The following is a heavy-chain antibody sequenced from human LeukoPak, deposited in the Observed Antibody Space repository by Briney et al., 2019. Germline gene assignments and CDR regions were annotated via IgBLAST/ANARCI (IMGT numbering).Heavy chain of an antibody. D-gene: IGHD6-19*01. CDR3: ARAGSGWSWSSIDY. CDR1: GGSFSGYY. V-gene: IGHV4-34*01. J-gene: IGHJ4*02. Sequence: SETLSLTCAVYGGSFSGYYWSWIRQPPGTGLEWIGEINDSGTTSYNPSLKSRVTISVDTSKNQFSLKLGPVTAADTAAYYCARAGSGWSWSSIDYWGQGTLVTVSS. CDR2: INDSGTT.